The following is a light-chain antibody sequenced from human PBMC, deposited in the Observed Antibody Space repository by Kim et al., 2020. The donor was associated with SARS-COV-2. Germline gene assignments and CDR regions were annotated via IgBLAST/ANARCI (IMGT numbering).Light chain of an antibody. CDR2: VAY. J-gene: IGKJ2*01. Sequence: DIQMTQSPSSLSASVGDRVTITCRASQSISGYLNWYQQKPGKAPKLLIHVAYSLQSGVPSRFSGGGSGTDFTLTISSLQPDDFATYYCQQSYGTPYTFGQGTKLEI. CDR1: QSISGY. V-gene: IGKV1-39*01. CDR3: QQSYGTPYT.